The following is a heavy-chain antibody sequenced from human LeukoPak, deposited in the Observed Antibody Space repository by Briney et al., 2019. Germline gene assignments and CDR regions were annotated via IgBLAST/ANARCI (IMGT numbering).Heavy chain of an antibody. J-gene: IGHJ4*02. D-gene: IGHD2-15*01. CDR3: AKEYCSGGSCYEFDY. CDR2: ISYDGSNK. V-gene: IGHV3-30*18. CDR1: GFTFSSYG. Sequence: QSGGSLRLSCAASGFTFSSYGMHWVRQAPGKGLEWAAVISYDGSNKYYADSVKGRFTISRDNSKNTLYLQMNSLRAEDTAVYYCAKEYCSGGSCYEFDYWGQGTLVTVSS.